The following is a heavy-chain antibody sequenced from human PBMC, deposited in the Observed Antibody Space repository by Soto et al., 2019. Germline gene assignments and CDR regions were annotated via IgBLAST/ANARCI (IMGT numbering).Heavy chain of an antibody. V-gene: IGHV2-5*02. CDR2: LYWDDGK. Sequence: QITLKESGPPLVKPTQTLTLTCTFSGFSLSTSGVGVGWIRQPPGKALEWLALLYWDDGKHYSPSLKNRLTITKDTSRNQVVLTMTNMDPVDTATYYCAQRGTVFAHWGQGTLLIVSS. CDR3: AQRGTVFAH. D-gene: IGHD3-10*01. J-gene: IGHJ1*01. CDR1: GFSLSTSGVG.